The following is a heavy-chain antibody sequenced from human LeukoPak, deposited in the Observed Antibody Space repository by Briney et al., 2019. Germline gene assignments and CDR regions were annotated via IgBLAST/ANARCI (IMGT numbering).Heavy chain of an antibody. V-gene: IGHV1-18*01. CDR2: ISAYNGNT. CDR3: ARDTRFYVVPAADYYYYMDV. J-gene: IGHJ6*03. CDR1: GYTFISYG. D-gene: IGHD2-2*01. Sequence: SVKVSCKASGYTFISYGISWVRQAPGQGLEWMGWISAYNGNTNYAQKLQGRVTMTTDTSTSTAHMELRSLRSDDTAVHYCARDTRFYVVPAADYYYYMDVGGKGTTVTVSS.